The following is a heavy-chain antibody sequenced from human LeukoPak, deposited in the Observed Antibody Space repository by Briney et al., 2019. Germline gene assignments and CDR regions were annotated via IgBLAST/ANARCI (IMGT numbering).Heavy chain of an antibody. CDR3: ARDDNWAFDV. D-gene: IGHD5-24*01. CDR1: GFTLSSYA. J-gene: IGHJ3*01. Sequence: GGSLRLSCAASGFTLSSYAMSWVRQAPGKGLEWVSAISGSGGSTYYADLVKGRFTISRDNAKNSVYLQMNTLRAEDTAVYYCARDDNWAFDVWGQGTLVTVSS. V-gene: IGHV3-23*01. CDR2: ISGSGGST.